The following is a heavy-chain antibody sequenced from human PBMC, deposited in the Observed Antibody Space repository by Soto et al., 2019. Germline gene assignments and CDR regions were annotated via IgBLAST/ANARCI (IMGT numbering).Heavy chain of an antibody. J-gene: IGHJ3*02. CDR2: INHSGST. V-gene: IGHV4-34*01. Sequence: SETLSLTCAVYGGSFSGYYWSWIRQPPGKGLEWIGEINHSGSTNYNPSLKSRVTISVDTSKNQFSLKLSSVTAADTAVYYCARGRTDTAMVHRASDIWGQGTMVTVSS. D-gene: IGHD5-18*01. CDR1: GGSFSGYY. CDR3: ARGRTDTAMVHRASDI.